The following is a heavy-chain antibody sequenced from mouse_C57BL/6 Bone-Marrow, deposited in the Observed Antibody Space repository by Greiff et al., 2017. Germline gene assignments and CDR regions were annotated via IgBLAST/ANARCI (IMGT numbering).Heavy chain of an antibody. J-gene: IGHJ2*01. CDR2: IYPRSGNT. Sequence: QVHVKQSGAELARPGASVKLSCKASGYTFTSYGISWVKQRTGQGLEWIGEIYPRSGNTYYNEKFKGKATLTADKSSSTAYMELRSLTSEDSAVYFCARSGFFYYGYWGQGTTLTVSS. CDR1: GYTFTSYG. CDR3: ARSGFFYYGY. D-gene: IGHD3-1*01. V-gene: IGHV1-81*01.